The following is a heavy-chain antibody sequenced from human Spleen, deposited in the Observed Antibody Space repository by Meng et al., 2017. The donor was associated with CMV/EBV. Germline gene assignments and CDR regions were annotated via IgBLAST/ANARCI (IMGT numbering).Heavy chain of an antibody. Sequence: SVKVSCKASGFTFTTSAVQWVRQARGQRPEWIGWIVVDRGSTKYAQKFQERVTITRDMSTSTAYMELSSLRSEDTAVYYCARLGGREGWFDPWGQGTLVTVSS. V-gene: IGHV1-58*01. CDR1: GFTFTTSA. CDR3: ARLGGREGWFDP. J-gene: IGHJ5*02. CDR2: IVVDRGST. D-gene: IGHD2-21*01.